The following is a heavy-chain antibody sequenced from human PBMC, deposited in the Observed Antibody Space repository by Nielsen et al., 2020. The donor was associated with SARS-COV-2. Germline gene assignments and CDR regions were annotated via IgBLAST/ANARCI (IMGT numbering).Heavy chain of an antibody. J-gene: IGHJ5*02. CDR3: ARLGDYYDSSGYYYLSGWFDP. V-gene: IGHV5-51*01. D-gene: IGHD3-22*01. CDR2: IYPGDSET. Sequence: GESLKISCKGSGYSFTNYWIGWVRQMPGKGLEWMGIIYPGDSETRYSPSFQGQVTISADKSISTAYLQWSSLKASDTAMYYCARLGDYYDSSGYYYLSGWFDPWGQGTLVTVSS. CDR1: GYSFTNYW.